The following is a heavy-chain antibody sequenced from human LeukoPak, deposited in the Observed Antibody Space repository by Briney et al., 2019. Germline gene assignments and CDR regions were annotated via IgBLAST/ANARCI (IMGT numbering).Heavy chain of an antibody. V-gene: IGHV3-30-3*01. D-gene: IGHD3-10*01. CDR2: TSYDGGNK. Sequence: QSGGSLRLSCAASGFTFNDYAIHWVRQAPGKGLEWVAVTSYDGGNKYYTNSLKGRFTISRDNAKNSLYLQMNSLRAEDTAVYYCAYRRMVRDDAFDIWGQGTMVTVSS. CDR1: GFTFNDYA. CDR3: AYRRMVRDDAFDI. J-gene: IGHJ3*02.